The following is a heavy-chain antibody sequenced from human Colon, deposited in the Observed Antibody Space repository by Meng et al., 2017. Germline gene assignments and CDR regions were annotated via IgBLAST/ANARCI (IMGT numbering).Heavy chain of an antibody. V-gene: IGHV4-34*02. CDR3: ATGLRHGDWFDP. Sequence: QVPIPQGGAGPLNPSETLSLTCAVSGGSFSGFYWSWIRQPPGKGLEWIGEIDHFGISNYNSSLKGRLTMSVDTSKKQISLTLTSVTAADTAVYYCATGLRHGDWFDPWGPGTLVTVSS. CDR1: GGSFSGFY. D-gene: IGHD4-17*01. J-gene: IGHJ5*02. CDR2: IDHFGIS.